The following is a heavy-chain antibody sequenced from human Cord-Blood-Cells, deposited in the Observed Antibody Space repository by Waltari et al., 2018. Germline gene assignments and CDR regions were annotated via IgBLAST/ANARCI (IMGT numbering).Heavy chain of an antibody. CDR1: GYSISSGYY. J-gene: IGHJ2*01. D-gene: IGHD6-13*01. Sequence: QVQLQESGPGLVKPSETLSLTCTVSGYSISSGYYWGWIRQPPGKGLEWIGSIYHSGSTYYTPSLKSRVTISVDTSKNQFSLKLSSVTAADTAVYYCARGQQLVDWYFDLWGRGTLVTVSS. CDR3: ARGQQLVDWYFDL. CDR2: IYHSGST. V-gene: IGHV4-38-2*02.